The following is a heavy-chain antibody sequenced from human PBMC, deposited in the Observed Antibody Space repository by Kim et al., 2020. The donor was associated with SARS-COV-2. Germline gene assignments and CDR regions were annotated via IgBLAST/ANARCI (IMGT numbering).Heavy chain of an antibody. CDR2: INTNTGNP. CDR3: ARVPSPLWFGELLSTGYFDY. J-gene: IGHJ4*02. Sequence: ASVKVSCKASGYTFTSYAMNWVRQAPGQGLEWMGWINTNTGNPTYAQGFTGRFVFSLDTSVSTAYLQISSLKAEDTAVYYCARVPSPLWFGELLSTGYFDYWGQGTLVTVAS. CDR1: GYTFTSYA. V-gene: IGHV7-4-1*02. D-gene: IGHD3-10*01.